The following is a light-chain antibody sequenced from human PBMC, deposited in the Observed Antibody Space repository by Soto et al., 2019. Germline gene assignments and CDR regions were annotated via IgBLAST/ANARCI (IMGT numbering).Light chain of an antibody. CDR2: VTS. CDR3: QQTFSAPGT. V-gene: IGKV1-39*01. CDR1: QNITKF. J-gene: IGKJ1*01. Sequence: DIRMTQSPSSLSASVVDRVSVTCRTSQNITKFLNWYQEKPGKAPKVLIYVTSNLENGVPSRFSGSGSGTHFTLSISSLQPEDFATYYCQQTFSAPGTFGPGTRVEVK.